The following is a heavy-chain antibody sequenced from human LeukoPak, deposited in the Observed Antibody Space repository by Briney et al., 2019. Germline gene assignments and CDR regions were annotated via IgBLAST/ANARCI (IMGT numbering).Heavy chain of an antibody. J-gene: IGHJ6*02. Sequence: PGGSLRLSCAASGFTFSSYWMSWVRQAPGKGLEWVSVIYSGGSTYYADSVKGRFTISRDNSKNTLYLQMSSLRAEDTAVYYCARDGRSRGRYYYGMDVWGQGTTVTVSS. CDR1: GFTFSSYW. D-gene: IGHD2-15*01. V-gene: IGHV3-53*01. CDR2: IYSGGST. CDR3: ARDGRSRGRYYYGMDV.